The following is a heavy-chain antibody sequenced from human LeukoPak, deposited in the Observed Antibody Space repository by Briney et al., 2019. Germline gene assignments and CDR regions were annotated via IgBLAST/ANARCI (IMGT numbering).Heavy chain of an antibody. D-gene: IGHD3-22*01. Sequence: ASVKVSCKASGYTFTSYGISWVRQAPGQGLEWMGWISAYNGNTNYAQKLQGRVTMTTDTSTSTAYMELRSLRSDDTAVYYCARSTNYYDSSGYYLYYFDYWGQGTLVTVSS. CDR3: ARSTNYYDSSGYYLYYFDY. V-gene: IGHV1-18*01. CDR2: ISAYNGNT. J-gene: IGHJ4*02. CDR1: GYTFTSYG.